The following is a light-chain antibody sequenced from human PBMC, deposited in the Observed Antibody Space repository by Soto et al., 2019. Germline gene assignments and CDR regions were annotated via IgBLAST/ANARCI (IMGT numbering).Light chain of an antibody. J-gene: IGKJ1*01. CDR1: QGIRND. CDR2: TAS. V-gene: IGKV1-17*01. CDR3: QQHYNTPRT. Sequence: DIQMTQSPSSLSASVGCTLTITFRASQGIRNDLGWYQQKPGKAPKSLIYTASNLQSGVPSRFSGSGSGTHFTLTISSLQPEDFATYYCQQHYNTPRTFGQGTKVDI.